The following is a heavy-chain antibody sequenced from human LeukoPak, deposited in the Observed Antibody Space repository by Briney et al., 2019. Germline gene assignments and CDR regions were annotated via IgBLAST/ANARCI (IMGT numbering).Heavy chain of an antibody. D-gene: IGHD3-22*01. J-gene: IGHJ3*02. CDR2: IYYSGST. Sequence: SETLSLTCTVSGYSISSSYYWGWIRQPPGKGLEWIGSIYYSGSTYYNPSLKSRVTISVDTSKNQFSLKLSSVTAADTAVYYCARDPPVVVITPGGGEQGAFDIWGQGKRVTVSS. CDR3: ARDPPVVVITPGGGEQGAFDI. CDR1: GYSISSSYY. V-gene: IGHV4-38-2*02.